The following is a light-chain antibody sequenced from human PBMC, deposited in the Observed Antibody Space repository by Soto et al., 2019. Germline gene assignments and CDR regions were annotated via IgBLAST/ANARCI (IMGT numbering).Light chain of an antibody. CDR1: QPISSY. CDR3: QQSYSSPT. J-gene: IGKJ1*01. CDR2: GAT. V-gene: IGKV1-39*01. Sequence: DIQMTQSPSSLSASVGDKVTITCRASQPISSYLNWYQQRPGKVPQVLIYGATRLQSGVPSRFSGSGSGTDFTLTISSLQREDFATYYCQQSYSSPTFGQGTKVDIK.